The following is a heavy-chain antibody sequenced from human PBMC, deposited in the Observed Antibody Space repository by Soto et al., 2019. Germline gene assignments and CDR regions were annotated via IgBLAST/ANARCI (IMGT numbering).Heavy chain of an antibody. CDR2: INHSGST. CDR1: GGSFSGYY. D-gene: IGHD2-15*01. CDR3: ARGPSPLYCSGGSCYFYYYYYGMDV. J-gene: IGHJ6*02. Sequence: PSETLSLTCAVYGGSFSGYYWIWIGQPPGKGLEWIGEINHSGSTNYNPSLKSRVTISVDTSKNQFSLKLSSVTAADTAVYYCARGPSPLYCSGGSCYFYYYYYGMDVWGQGTTVTVSS. V-gene: IGHV4-34*01.